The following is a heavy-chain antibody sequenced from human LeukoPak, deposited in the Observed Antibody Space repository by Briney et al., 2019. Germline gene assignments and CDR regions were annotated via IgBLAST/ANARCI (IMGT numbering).Heavy chain of an antibody. J-gene: IGHJ5*02. CDR2: ISAYNGNT. CDR3: ARASLDGKQWLVRFDP. V-gene: IGHV1-18*01. D-gene: IGHD6-19*01. Sequence: ASVKVSCKASGYTFTSYGISWVRQAPGQGLEWMGWISAYNGNTNYAQKLQGRVTMTTDTSTSTAYMELRSLRSDDTAVYYCARASLDGKQWLVRFDPWGQGTLVTVSS. CDR1: GYTFTSYG.